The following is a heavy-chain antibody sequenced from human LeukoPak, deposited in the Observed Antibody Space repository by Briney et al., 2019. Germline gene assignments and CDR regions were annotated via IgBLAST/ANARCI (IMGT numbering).Heavy chain of an antibody. V-gene: IGHV4-59*01. Sequence: PSETLSLTCTVSGGSISSYYWSWIRQPPGKGLEWIGYIYYGGSTNYNPSLKSRVTISVDTSKNQFSLKLSSVTAADTAVYYCARGLSSGWYYYMDVWGKGTTVSISS. CDR1: GGSISSYY. J-gene: IGHJ6*03. D-gene: IGHD6-19*01. CDR2: IYYGGST. CDR3: ARGLSSGWYYYMDV.